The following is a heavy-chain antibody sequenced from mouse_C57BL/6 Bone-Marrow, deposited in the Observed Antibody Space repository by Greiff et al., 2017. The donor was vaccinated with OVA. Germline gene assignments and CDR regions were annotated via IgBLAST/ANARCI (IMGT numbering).Heavy chain of an antibody. V-gene: IGHV5S21*01. CDR2: ISSGCDSI. Sequence: EVMLVESGEGLVKPGGSLKLSCATSGFTFSSYAMSWVRQTPEKRLEWVAYISSGCDSIYYADTVKGRFTISREHARNTLYLQMSSLKSEDTVMYYCARLLDAMDYWGQGTSVTVSS. J-gene: IGHJ4*01. D-gene: IGHD2-1*01. CDR3: ARLLDAMDY. CDR1: GFTFSSYA.